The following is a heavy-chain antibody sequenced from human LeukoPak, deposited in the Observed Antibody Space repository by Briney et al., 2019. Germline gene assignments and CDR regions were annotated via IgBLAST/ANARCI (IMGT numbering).Heavy chain of an antibody. J-gene: IGHJ4*02. CDR1: GFTFNSYA. Sequence: GGSLRLSCAASGFTFNSYAMSWVRQAPGKGLEWVSAISGSGGSTYYADSVKGRFTISRDNSKNTLYLQMNSLRAEDTAVYYCAKDALWFGELLSNYFDYWGQGTLVTVSS. CDR2: ISGSGGST. CDR3: AKDALWFGELLSNYFDY. V-gene: IGHV3-23*01. D-gene: IGHD3-10*01.